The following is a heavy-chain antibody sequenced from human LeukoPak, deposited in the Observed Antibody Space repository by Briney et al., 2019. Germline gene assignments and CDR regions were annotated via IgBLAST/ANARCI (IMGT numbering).Heavy chain of an antibody. J-gene: IGHJ3*02. V-gene: IGHV1-46*01. CDR3: ARAGYYYGSGSYIDI. Sequence: ASGKVSCKASGYTFTSYYMHWVRQAPGQGLEWMGIINPSGGSTSYAQKFQGRVTMTRDTSTSTVYMELSSLRSEDTAVYYCARAGYYYGSGSYIDIWGQGTMVTVSS. CDR1: GYTFTSYY. CDR2: INPSGGST. D-gene: IGHD3-10*01.